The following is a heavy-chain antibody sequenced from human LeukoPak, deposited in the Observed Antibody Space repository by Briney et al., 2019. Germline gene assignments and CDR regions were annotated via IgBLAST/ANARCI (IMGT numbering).Heavy chain of an antibody. Sequence: PSETLSLTCTVSGGSISSSSYYWGWIRQPPGKGPEWIGSIYYSGSTYYNPSLKSRVTISVDTSKNQFSLKLSSVTAADTAVYYCARVSFPRTETDYWGQGTLVTVSS. D-gene: IGHD1-14*01. CDR1: GGSISSSSYY. CDR3: ARVSFPRTETDY. V-gene: IGHV4-39*07. CDR2: IYYSGST. J-gene: IGHJ4*02.